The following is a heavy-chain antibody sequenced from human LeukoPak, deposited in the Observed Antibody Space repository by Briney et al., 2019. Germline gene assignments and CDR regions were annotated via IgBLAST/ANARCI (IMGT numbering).Heavy chain of an antibody. CDR3: AKDLLRDRWFGES. CDR2: IYHSGST. J-gene: IGHJ5*02. D-gene: IGHD3-10*01. Sequence: PSETLSLTCTVSGYSISSGYYWGWIRQPPGKGLEWIGSIYHSGSTYYNPSLKSRVTISVDTSKNQFSLKLSSVTAADTAVYYCAKDLLRDRWFGESWGQGTLVTVSS. CDR1: GYSISSGYY. V-gene: IGHV4-38-2*02.